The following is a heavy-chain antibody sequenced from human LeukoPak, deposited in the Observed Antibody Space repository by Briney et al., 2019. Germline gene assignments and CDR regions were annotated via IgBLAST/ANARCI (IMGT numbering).Heavy chain of an antibody. V-gene: IGHV2-5*04. J-gene: IGHJ4*02. CDR2: IYWNNDK. Sequence: SGPTLVKPTETLTLTCTFSGFSLNTGGVGVGWIRQPPGKALEWLALIYWNNDKSYSPSLRTRLTITKDTSKNQVVLTMTNMDPVDTGTYYCAFDPDYGRAFFDYWGQGALVNVSS. CDR1: GFSLNTGGVG. D-gene: IGHD4-17*01. CDR3: AFDPDYGRAFFDY.